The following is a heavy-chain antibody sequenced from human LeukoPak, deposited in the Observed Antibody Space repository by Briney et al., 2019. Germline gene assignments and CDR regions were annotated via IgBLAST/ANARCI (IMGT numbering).Heavy chain of an antibody. D-gene: IGHD4-23*01. J-gene: IGHJ6*03. V-gene: IGHV3-21*01. CDR2: ISSSSYI. CDR3: ARDITVAGYYYYYMDV. Sequence: GGSLRLSCAASGFTFSSYSMNWVRQAPGKGLEWVSSISSSSYIYYADSVKGRFTISRDNAKNSLHLQMNSLRAEDTAVYYCARDITVAGYYYYYMDVWGKGTTVTVSS. CDR1: GFTFSSYS.